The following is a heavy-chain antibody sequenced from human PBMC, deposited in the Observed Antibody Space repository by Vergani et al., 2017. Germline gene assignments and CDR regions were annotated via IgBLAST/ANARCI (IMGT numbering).Heavy chain of an antibody. D-gene: IGHD3-10*01. Sequence: QVQLVQSGAEVKKPGSSVKVSCKASGGTFSSYAISWVRQAPGQGLEWMGGIIPIFGTANYAQKFQGRVTITADESTSTAYMELSSLRSEATAVYYCARRESGHSYGYKRQYYYGSGSPEDTTLNYGMDVWGQGTTVTVSS. V-gene: IGHV1-69*01. J-gene: IGHJ6*02. CDR2: IIPIFGTA. CDR1: GGTFSSYA. CDR3: ARRESGHSYGYKRQYYYGSGSPEDTTLNYGMDV.